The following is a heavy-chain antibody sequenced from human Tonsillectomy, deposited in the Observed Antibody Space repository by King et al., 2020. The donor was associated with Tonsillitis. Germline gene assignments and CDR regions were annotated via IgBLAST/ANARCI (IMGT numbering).Heavy chain of an antibody. CDR3: ARIVRTRYSSSSIGTYYYYMDV. CDR1: GFSLSTSGMC. D-gene: IGHD6-6*01. V-gene: IGHV2-70*11. Sequence: VTLKESGPALVKPTQTLTLTCTFSGFSLSTSGMCVSWIRQPPGKALEWLARIDWDDDKYYSPSLKTRLTISKDTSKNQVVLTMTNMDPVDTATYYCARIVRTRYSSSSIGTYYYYMDVWGKGTTVTVSS. CDR2: IDWDDDK. J-gene: IGHJ6*03.